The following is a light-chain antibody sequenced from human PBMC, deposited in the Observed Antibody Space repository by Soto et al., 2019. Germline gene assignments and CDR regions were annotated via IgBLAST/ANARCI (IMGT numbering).Light chain of an antibody. V-gene: IGLV2-8*01. CDR2: EVS. J-gene: IGLJ2*01. CDR3: SSYAGSNHLL. CDR1: SSDVGAYNY. Sequence: QSALTQPPSASGSPGQSVTFSCTGTSSDVGAYNYVSWYQRHPGKAPKLIIYEVSERPSGVPDRFSGSKSGNTASLTVSGLQAEDEADYYCSSYAGSNHLLVGGGTQLAVL.